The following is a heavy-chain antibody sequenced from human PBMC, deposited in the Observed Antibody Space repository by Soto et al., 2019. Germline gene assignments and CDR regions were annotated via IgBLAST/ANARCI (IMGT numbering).Heavy chain of an antibody. CDR1: GGSFSGYY. CDR2: INHSGST. V-gene: IGHV4-34*01. Sequence: SETLSLTCAVYGGSFSGYYWSWIRQPPGKGLEWIGEINHSGSTNYNPSLKSRVTISVDTSKNQFSLKLSSVTAADTAVYYCARGQVTAVLLDYWGQGTLVTVSS. D-gene: IGHD5-18*01. CDR3: ARGQVTAVLLDY. J-gene: IGHJ4*02.